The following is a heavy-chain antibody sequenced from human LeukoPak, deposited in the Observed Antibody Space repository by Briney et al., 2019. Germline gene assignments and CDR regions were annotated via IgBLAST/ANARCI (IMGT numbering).Heavy chain of an antibody. J-gene: IGHJ3*02. CDR3: ARGSGGAFDI. CDR1: GFTFSNYW. V-gene: IGHV3-30-3*01. D-gene: IGHD3-10*01. CDR2: ISYDGSNK. Sequence: PGGSLRLSCAASGFTFSNYWMSWVRQALGKGLEWVAVISYDGSNKYYADSVKGRFTISRDNSKNTLYLQMNSLRAEDTAVYYCARGSGGAFDIWGQGTMVTVSS.